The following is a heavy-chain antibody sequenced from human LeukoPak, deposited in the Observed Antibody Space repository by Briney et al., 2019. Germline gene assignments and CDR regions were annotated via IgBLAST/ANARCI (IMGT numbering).Heavy chain of an antibody. J-gene: IGHJ3*02. V-gene: IGHV3-48*01. CDR1: GFTFSTYI. Sequence: GSLRLSCAASGFTFSTYIMNRVRQAPGKGLEWVSYISSSSGPIYYAASVKGRFTISRDNAKNSLYLQMNSLRAEDTGVYYCARQEPGFDIWGQGTMVNVSS. D-gene: IGHD1-14*01. CDR2: ISSSSGPI. CDR3: ARQEPGFDI.